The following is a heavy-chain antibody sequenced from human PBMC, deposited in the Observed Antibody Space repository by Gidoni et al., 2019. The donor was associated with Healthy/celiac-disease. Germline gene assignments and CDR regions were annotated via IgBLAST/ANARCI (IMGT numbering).Heavy chain of an antibody. J-gene: IGHJ4*02. CDR3: ARDVVSIAAAGTPPDY. Sequence: QVQLVESGGGVVQPGRSLRLSCAASGFTFSSYAMHWVRQAPGKGLEWVAVISYDGSNKYYADSVKGRFTIARDNSKNTLYLQMNSLRAEDTAVYYCARDVVSIAAAGTPPDYWGQGTLVTVSS. CDR2: ISYDGSNK. CDR1: GFTFSSYA. V-gene: IGHV3-30-3*01. D-gene: IGHD6-13*01.